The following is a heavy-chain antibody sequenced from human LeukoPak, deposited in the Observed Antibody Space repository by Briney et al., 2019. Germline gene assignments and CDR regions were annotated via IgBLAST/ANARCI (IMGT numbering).Heavy chain of an antibody. CDR3: ASRGGSYD. CDR1: GGTFSRYA. V-gene: IGHV1-18*01. CDR2: ISAYNGNT. Sequence: ASVKVSCKASGGTFSRYAITWVRQAPGQGLEWVGWISAYNGNTNYAQKLQGRVTMTTDTSTSTAYMELRSLRSDDTAVYYCASRGGSYDWGQGTLVTVSS. J-gene: IGHJ4*02. D-gene: IGHD1-26*01.